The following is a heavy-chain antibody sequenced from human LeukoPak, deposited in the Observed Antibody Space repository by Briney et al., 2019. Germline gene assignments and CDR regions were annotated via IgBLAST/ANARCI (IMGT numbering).Heavy chain of an antibody. J-gene: IGHJ6*03. Sequence: ASVKVSCKASGYTFTSYYMHWVRQAPGQGLEWMGWISTYSGSTNYAQKLQGRVTMTTDTSTSTAYMDLRSLRSDDTAVYYCARVERSSGHYYYYMDVWGKGTTVTVSS. CDR1: GYTFTSYY. CDR2: ISTYSGST. V-gene: IGHV1-18*04. CDR3: ARVERSSGHYYYYMDV. D-gene: IGHD6-6*01.